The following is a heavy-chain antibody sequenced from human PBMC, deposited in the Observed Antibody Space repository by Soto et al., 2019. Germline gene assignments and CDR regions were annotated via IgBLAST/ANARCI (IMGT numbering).Heavy chain of an antibody. CDR1: GYTFTGYY. J-gene: IGHJ5*02. D-gene: IGHD6-13*01. Sequence: QVQLVQSGAEVKKPGASVKVSCKASGYTFTGYYMHWVRQAPGQGLEWMGWINPNSGGTNYAQKLQGRVTMTRDTAISTAYMELSRLRSDDTAVYYCARYRSQQLDAWGQGTLVTVSS. CDR2: INPNSGGT. V-gene: IGHV1-2*02. CDR3: ARYRSQQLDA.